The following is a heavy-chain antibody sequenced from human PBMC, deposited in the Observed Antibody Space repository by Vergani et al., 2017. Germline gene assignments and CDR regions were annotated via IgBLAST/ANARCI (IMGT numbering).Heavy chain of an antibody. CDR3: AIETDTGSSVSYNYYAMDV. CDR2: MSSGDSI. CDR1: GFTFSDHY. Sequence: QVQLVESGGGLVKPGGSLRLSCAASGFTFSDHYMSWVRQAPGKGLEWISYMSSGDSIYYADSVKGRFTVSRDNTKNTLYLQMNSLRAEETAVYYCAIETDTGSSVSYNYYAMDVWGQGTTVSVSS. D-gene: IGHD3-9*01. J-gene: IGHJ6*02. V-gene: IGHV3-11*04.